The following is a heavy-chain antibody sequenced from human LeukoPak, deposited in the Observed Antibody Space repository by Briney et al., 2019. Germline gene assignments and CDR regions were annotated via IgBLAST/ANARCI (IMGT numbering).Heavy chain of an antibody. V-gene: IGHV4-61*01. J-gene: IGHJ6*02. CDR1: GDSVRSGSYF. Sequence: SETLSLTCTVSGDSVRSGSYFWTWIRQPPGKGLEWLGYIYYSGSSNYNSSLKSRVSISMDTSKNQFSLKLSSVTAADTAVYYCAISRGKFRGMDVWGQGTTVTVSS. CDR3: AISRGKFRGMDV. CDR2: IYYSGSS. D-gene: IGHD2/OR15-2a*01.